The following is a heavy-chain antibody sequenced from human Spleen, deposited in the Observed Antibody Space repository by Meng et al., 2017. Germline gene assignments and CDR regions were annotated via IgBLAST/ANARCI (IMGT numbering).Heavy chain of an antibody. D-gene: IGHD3-16*02. J-gene: IGHJ4*02. Sequence: QVQLLESGLGLVKPSQTISLPCSVSGVSISNGDSYWSLIRQPTWKRLEWIGYIHSRESPYYNPSLKSQVSISEDTAKNQFSLKLTSVTAADTALYYCARESRWSYLDYWGQGTLVTVSS. CDR1: GVSISNGDSY. CDR3: ARESRWSYLDY. V-gene: IGHV4-30-4*01. CDR2: IHSRESP.